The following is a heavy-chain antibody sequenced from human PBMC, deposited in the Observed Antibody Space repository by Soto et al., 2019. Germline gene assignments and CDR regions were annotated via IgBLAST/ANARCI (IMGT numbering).Heavy chain of an antibody. CDR3: AHSALRFLEWLSSLTGDFDY. CDR1: GLSLSTSGVG. D-gene: IGHD3-3*01. CDR2: IYWDDDK. V-gene: IGHV2-5*02. J-gene: IGHJ4*02. Sequence: QITLKESGPTLVKPTQTLTLTCTLSGLSLSTSGVGVGWIRQPPGKALEWLALIYWDDDKRYSPSLKSRLTITKDTSKNQVVLTMTNMDPVDTATYHCAHSALRFLEWLSSLTGDFDYWGQGTLVTVSS.